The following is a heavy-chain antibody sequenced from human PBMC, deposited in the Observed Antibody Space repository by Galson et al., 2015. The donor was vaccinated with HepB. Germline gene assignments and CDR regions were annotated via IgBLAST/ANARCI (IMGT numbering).Heavy chain of an antibody. D-gene: IGHD3-3*01. CDR3: AKDLEGRTLQDDY. V-gene: IGHV3-30*18. CDR1: GFTFSSYG. Sequence: SLRLSCAASGFTFSSYGMHWVRQAPGKGLEWVAVISYDGSNKYYADSVKGRFTISRDNSKNTLYLQMNSLRAEDTAVYYCAKDLEGRTLQDDYWGQGTLVTVSS. CDR2: ISYDGSNK. J-gene: IGHJ4*02.